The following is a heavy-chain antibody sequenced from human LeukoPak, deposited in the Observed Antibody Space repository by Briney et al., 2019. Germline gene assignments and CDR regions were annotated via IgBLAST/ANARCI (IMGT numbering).Heavy chain of an antibody. CDR3: ARGMDDGSGYYIYY. Sequence: GASVKVSCKASGYTFTDYYIHWVRQAPGQGLEWVGWINPNSGGTNYAQKFQGRVTMTRDTSITTLYMELSRLRSDDTAVYYCARGMDDGSGYYIYYWGQGTPVTVSS. D-gene: IGHD3-22*01. J-gene: IGHJ4*02. CDR1: GYTFTDYY. CDR2: INPNSGGT. V-gene: IGHV1-2*02.